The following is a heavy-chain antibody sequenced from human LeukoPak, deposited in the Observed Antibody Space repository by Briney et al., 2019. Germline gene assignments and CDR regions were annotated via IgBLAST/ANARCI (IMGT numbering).Heavy chain of an antibody. CDR1: GFTFSSCA. J-gene: IGHJ4*02. V-gene: IGHV3-30*01. CDR3: ARELSPDYDCWSGYYTRSGSFDY. Sequence: GGSLRLSCAASGFTFSSCAMHWGRKGPGQGQGWLEVISDDGSNKYYADSAKGRFIISRDNAKNTLYLQMNSLRPEDTAVYDCARELSPDYDCWSGYYTRSGSFDYWGQGTLVTVSS. CDR2: ISDDGSNK. D-gene: IGHD3-3*01.